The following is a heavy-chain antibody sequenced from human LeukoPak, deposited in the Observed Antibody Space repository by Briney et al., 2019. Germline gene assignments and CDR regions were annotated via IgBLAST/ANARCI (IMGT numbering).Heavy chain of an antibody. V-gene: IGHV3-21*01. Sequence: PGGSLRLSCAPSGFTFSSYSMNWVRQAPGKGLEWVSSISSSSGYIYYADSVKGRFTISRDNAKNSLYLQISSLRAEDTAVYYCARDRSGSTFGYWGQGTLVTVSS. CDR3: ARDRSGSTFGY. CDR1: GFTFSSYS. D-gene: IGHD1-26*01. CDR2: ISSSSGYI. J-gene: IGHJ4*02.